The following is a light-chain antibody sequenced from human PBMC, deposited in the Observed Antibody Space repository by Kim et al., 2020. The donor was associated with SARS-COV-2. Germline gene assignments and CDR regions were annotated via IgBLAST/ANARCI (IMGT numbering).Light chain of an antibody. CDR2: GND. CDR1: SLRSYY. J-gene: IGLJ2*01. V-gene: IGLV3-19*01. Sequence: VALGQTVRITCQGDSLRSYYATWYQQTPGQAPKVVIYGNDNRPAGFPDRFSGSSSGNTAYLTITGTQAGDEADYYCNSRDSNDYVVFGGGTQLTVL. CDR3: NSRDSNDYVV.